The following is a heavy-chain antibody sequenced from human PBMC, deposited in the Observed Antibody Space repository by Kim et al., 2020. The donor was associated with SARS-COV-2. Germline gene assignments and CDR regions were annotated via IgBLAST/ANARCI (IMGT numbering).Heavy chain of an antibody. CDR3: AKDLTLSSGYDGI. V-gene: IGHV3-23*01. Sequence: GGSLRLSCAASGFTSGFTFSRFAMSCVRQAPGRGLEWVSAIDDSGYNTSIADSVKGRFTISRDSSKNTLYLQLNSLSAEDTAVYFFAKDLTLSSGYDGIWGQGTMVTVSS. CDR2: IDDSGYNT. CDR1: GFTFSRFA. J-gene: IGHJ3*02. D-gene: IGHD3-22*01.